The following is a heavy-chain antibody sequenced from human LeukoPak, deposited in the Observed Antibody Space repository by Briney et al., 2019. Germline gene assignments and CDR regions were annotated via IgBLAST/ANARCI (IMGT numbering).Heavy chain of an antibody. CDR1: GFTFSSYD. CDR2: INGSGGNI. V-gene: IGHV3-23*01. CDR3: AKDVPRGCSGGSCYPYYFDY. D-gene: IGHD2-15*01. J-gene: IGHJ4*02. Sequence: GGSLRLSCTACGFTFSSYDMSWLRQARGKALEWLSAINGSGGNIYYADSVKGRFTISRDNSKNTLYLQMNSLRAEDTAVYYCAKDVPRGCSGGSCYPYYFDYWGRGTLVTVSS.